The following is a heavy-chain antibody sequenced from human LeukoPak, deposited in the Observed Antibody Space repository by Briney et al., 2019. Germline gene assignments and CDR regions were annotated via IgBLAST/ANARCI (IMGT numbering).Heavy chain of an antibody. D-gene: IGHD5-12*01. J-gene: IGHJ6*03. V-gene: IGHV1-18*01. CDR3: ARDGHSGYDGYYYYYYMDD. CDR1: GYTFTSYG. CDR2: ISAYNGNT. Sequence: GASVKVSCKASGYTFTSYGISWVRQAPGQGLEWMGWISAYNGNTNYAQKLQSRVTMTTDTSTSTAYMELRSLRSDDTAVYYCARDGHSGYDGYYYYYYMDDWGKGTTVTISS.